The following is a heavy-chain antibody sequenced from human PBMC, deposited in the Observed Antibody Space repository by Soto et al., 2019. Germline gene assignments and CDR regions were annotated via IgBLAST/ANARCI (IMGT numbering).Heavy chain of an antibody. J-gene: IGHJ6*02. D-gene: IGHD6-6*01. V-gene: IGHV3-23*01. Sequence: EVQLLESGGGLVQPGGSLRLSGAASGFTLSSYAMNWVRQAPGKGLEWVAVISGSGDDINYADSVKGRFTISRDNSKNTLFLQMNTLRAEDTAAYFCARDVGNNEYYYGMDVWGQGTTVTVSS. CDR1: GFTLSSYA. CDR2: ISGSGDDI. CDR3: ARDVGNNEYYYGMDV.